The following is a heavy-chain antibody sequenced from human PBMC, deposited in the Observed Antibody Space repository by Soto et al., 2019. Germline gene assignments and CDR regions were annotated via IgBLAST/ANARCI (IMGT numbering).Heavy chain of an antibody. D-gene: IGHD2-8*01. V-gene: IGHV1-46*01. J-gene: IGHJ4*02. CDR3: ARPPFPGCINGVCYSCDH. CDR2: INPSGGST. CDR1: GCTFTHYY. Sequence: QVQLVQSGAEVKKPGASVKMSYKASGCTFTHYYMHWVRQAPGQGLEWMGMINPSGGSTSYAQNFQDRLTMTRDTATSTAYMELSSLRSEDTAVYYCARPPFPGCINGVCYSCDHSGQGTPVTVSS.